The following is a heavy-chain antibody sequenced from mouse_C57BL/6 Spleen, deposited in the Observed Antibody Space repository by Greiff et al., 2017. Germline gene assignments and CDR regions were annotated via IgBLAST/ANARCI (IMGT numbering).Heavy chain of an antibody. CDR1: GYAFSSSW. Sequence: VKLMESGPELVKPGASVKISCKASGYAFSSSWMNWVKQRPGKGLEWIGRIYPGDGDTNYNGKFKGKATLTADKSSSTAYMQLSSLTSEDSAVYFCARDYDYDGAMDYWGQGTSVTVSS. CDR2: IYPGDGDT. V-gene: IGHV1-82*01. D-gene: IGHD2-4*01. CDR3: ARDYDYDGAMDY. J-gene: IGHJ4*01.